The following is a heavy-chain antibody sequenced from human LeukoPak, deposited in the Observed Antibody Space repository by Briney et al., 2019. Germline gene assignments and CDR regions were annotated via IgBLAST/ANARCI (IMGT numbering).Heavy chain of an antibody. CDR1: GFTFSSYG. D-gene: IGHD2-2*01. Sequence: GGSLRLSCAASGFTFSSYGMHCVRQAPGKGLEGVAFIRYDGSNKYYADSVKGRFTISRDNSKNTLYLQMNSLRAEDTAVYYCAKDRNIVVVPAASPYCFDYWGQGTLVTVSS. CDR3: AKDRNIVVVPAASPYCFDY. CDR2: IRYDGSNK. J-gene: IGHJ4*02. V-gene: IGHV3-30*02.